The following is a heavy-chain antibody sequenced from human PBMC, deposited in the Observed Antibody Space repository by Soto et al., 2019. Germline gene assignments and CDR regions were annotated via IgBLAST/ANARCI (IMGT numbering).Heavy chain of an antibody. Sequence: QVQLVESGGGVVQPGRSLRLSCAASGFTFSSYAMHWVRQAPGKGLEWVAVISYDGSNKYYADSVKGRFTISRDNSKKPLYMQMNSLRAEDTAVYYCARDPQVVVAATPSFDPWGQGTLVTVSS. J-gene: IGHJ5*02. CDR3: ARDPQVVVAATPSFDP. CDR1: GFTFSSYA. CDR2: ISYDGSNK. D-gene: IGHD2-15*01. V-gene: IGHV3-30-3*01.